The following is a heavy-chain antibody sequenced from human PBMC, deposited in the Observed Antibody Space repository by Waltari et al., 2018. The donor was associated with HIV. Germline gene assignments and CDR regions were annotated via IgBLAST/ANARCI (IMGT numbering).Heavy chain of an antibody. CDR3: AKEGIDEQPNDY. CDR2: IRYDGSNK. Sequence: QVQLVESGGGVVQPGGSLRLSCAASGFTFSSSGMHWVRQVPGKGLEWVAFIRYDGSNKYYADSVKGRFTISRDNSKNTLYLQMNSLRAEDTAVYYCAKEGIDEQPNDYWGQGTLVTVSS. D-gene: IGHD6-13*01. V-gene: IGHV3-30*02. CDR1: GFTFSSSG. J-gene: IGHJ4*02.